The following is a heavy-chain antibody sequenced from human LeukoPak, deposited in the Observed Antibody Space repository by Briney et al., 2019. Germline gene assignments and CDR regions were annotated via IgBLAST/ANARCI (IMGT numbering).Heavy chain of an antibody. J-gene: IGHJ3*02. Sequence: PSETLSLTCTVSGGSFSNYFWNWIRQPAGKGLEWLGRVDTSWNTNYNPSLKSRLTMSVDTSENQFSLKVTSVTAADTAVYYCARVCGSATGYRLCGFDIWGQGTVVTVSS. CDR2: VDTSWNT. V-gene: IGHV4-4*07. CDR1: GGSFSNYF. CDR3: ARVCGSATGYRLCGFDI. D-gene: IGHD3-9*01.